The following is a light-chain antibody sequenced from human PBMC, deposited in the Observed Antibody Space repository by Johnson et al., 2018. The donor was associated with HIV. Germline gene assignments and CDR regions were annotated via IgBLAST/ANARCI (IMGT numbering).Light chain of an antibody. Sequence: QSILTQPPSVSAAPGQKVTISCSGSSSNIGNNYVSWYQQLPGTAPKLLIYENNKRPSGIPDRFSGSKSGTSATLGITRLQTGDEADYYCGTWDSSLSAGRGVFGTGTKVTVL. CDR3: GTWDSSLSAGRGV. CDR2: ENN. V-gene: IGLV1-51*02. J-gene: IGLJ1*01. CDR1: SSNIGNNY.